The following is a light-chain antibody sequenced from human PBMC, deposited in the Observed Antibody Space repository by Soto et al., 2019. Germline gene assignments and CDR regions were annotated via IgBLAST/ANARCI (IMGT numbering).Light chain of an antibody. CDR1: SSDVGGYNY. Sequence: QSALTQPPSASGSPGQSVTISCTGTSSDVGGYNYVSWYQQHPGKAPKLLIYEVSKRPSGVPDRFSGSKSGNTASLTVSGRQDEDEADYYCSSYAGGNSSVVVFGGGTKLTVL. J-gene: IGLJ2*01. CDR2: EVS. CDR3: SSYAGGNSSVVV. V-gene: IGLV2-8*01.